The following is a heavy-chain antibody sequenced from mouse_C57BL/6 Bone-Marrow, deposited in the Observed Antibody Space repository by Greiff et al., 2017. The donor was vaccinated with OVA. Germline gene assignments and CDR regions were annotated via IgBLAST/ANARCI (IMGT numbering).Heavy chain of an antibody. J-gene: IGHJ1*03. CDR1: GFSFTSYG. V-gene: IGHV2-2*01. CDR3: ARDSYYDYGDGYFDV. D-gene: IGHD2-4*01. Sequence: VQLQQSGPGLVQPSPSLSITCTASGFSFTSYGVHWVRQSPGQGLEWLGVIWSGGNTDYNAAFISRLSISKDNSKSQVVFKMNSLQAEDTAIYYGARDSYYDYGDGYFDVWGTGTTVTVSS. CDR2: IWSGGNT.